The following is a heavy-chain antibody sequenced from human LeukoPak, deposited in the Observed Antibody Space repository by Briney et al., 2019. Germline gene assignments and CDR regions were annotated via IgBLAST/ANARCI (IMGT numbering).Heavy chain of an antibody. CDR1: GGSIDNSH. J-gene: IGHJ6*02. Sequence: SETLSLTCTVSGGSIDNSHWTWIRQPPGKGLEWIGCIYNRGTTIYNPPLRSRLTISVDTSKNQLSLRLSSVTAADTAAYFCARDSPTSPPAYYGMDVWGRGTTVTVSS. V-gene: IGHV4-59*12. CDR2: IYNRGTT. D-gene: IGHD2-2*01. CDR3: ARDSPTSPPAYYGMDV.